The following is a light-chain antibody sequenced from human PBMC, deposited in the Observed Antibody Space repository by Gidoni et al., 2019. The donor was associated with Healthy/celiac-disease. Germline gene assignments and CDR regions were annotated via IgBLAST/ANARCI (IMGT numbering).Light chain of an antibody. V-gene: IGLV3-19*01. CDR1: SLRSYY. Sequence: SSELTQDPAVSVALGQTVRITCQGDSLRSYYASWYQQKPGQAPVLVIYGKNNRPSGIPDRFSSSSSGNTASLTITGAQAEDEADYYCNSRDSSGNSYVFGTGTKVTVL. CDR3: NSRDSSGNSYV. CDR2: GKN. J-gene: IGLJ1*01.